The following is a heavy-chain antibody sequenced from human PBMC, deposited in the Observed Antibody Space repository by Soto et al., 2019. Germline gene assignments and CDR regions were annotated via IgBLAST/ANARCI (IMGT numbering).Heavy chain of an antibody. CDR2: IYYSGTH. V-gene: IGHV4-59*01. CDR1: SGSITGYY. CDR3: ARVQMATLYFDD. J-gene: IGHJ4*02. D-gene: IGHD5-12*01. Sequence: PSETLSLTCTVSSGSITGYYWSWVRQPPGKGLEWIGYIYYSGTHNYNPSLSSRLTISVDTSKNLFSLELNSVTAADTAVYYCARVQMATLYFDDWGQGTPVT.